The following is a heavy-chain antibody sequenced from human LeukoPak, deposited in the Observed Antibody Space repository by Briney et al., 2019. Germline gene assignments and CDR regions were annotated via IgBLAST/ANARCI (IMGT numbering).Heavy chain of an antibody. V-gene: IGHV3-23*01. J-gene: IGHJ4*02. D-gene: IGHD3-9*01. CDR2: ISGSGDST. CDR3: AKEGDFYDILTDY. Sequence: PGGSLRLSCAASGFTFSSYAMSWVRQAPGKGLEWVSAISGSGDSTYYGDSVKGRFTISRDNSKNTLYLQMNSLRAEDTAVYYCAKEGDFYDILTDYWGQGTLVTVSS. CDR1: GFTFSSYA.